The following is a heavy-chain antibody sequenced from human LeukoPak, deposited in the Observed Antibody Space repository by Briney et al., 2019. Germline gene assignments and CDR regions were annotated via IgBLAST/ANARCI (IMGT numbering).Heavy chain of an antibody. V-gene: IGHV4-34*01. J-gene: IGHJ5*02. CDR3: ARGRRIRFLEWSQNWFDP. Sequence: SETLSLTCAVYGGSFSGYYWSWIRQPPGKGLEWLGEINHSGSTNYNPSLKSRVTISVDTSKNQFSLKLSSVTAADTAVYYCARGRRIRFLEWSQNWFDPWGQGTLVTVSS. CDR2: INHSGST. D-gene: IGHD3-3*01. CDR1: GGSFSGYY.